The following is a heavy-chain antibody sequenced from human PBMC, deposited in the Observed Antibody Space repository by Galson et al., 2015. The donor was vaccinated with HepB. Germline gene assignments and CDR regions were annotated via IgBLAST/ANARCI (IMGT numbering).Heavy chain of an antibody. Sequence: CAISGDSVSSNSAAWNWIRQSPSRGLGWLGRTYYRSKWYNDYAVSVKSRITINPDTSKNQFSLQLNSVTPEDTAVYYCARGVIAAAGKGLGGYYYYGMDVWGQGTTVTVSS. CDR2: TYYRSKWYN. CDR1: GDSVSSNSAA. CDR3: ARGVIAAAGKGLGGYYYYGMDV. V-gene: IGHV6-1*01. D-gene: IGHD6-13*01. J-gene: IGHJ6*02.